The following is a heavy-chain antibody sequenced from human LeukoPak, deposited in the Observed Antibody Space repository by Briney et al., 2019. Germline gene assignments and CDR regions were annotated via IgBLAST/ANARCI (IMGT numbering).Heavy chain of an antibody. Sequence: SETLSLTCTVSGGSISSGDYYWSWTRQPPGKGLEWIGYIYYSGSTYYNPSLKSRVTISVDTSKNQFSLKLSSVTAADTAVYYCARVYYDILTGDPHDAFDIWGQGTMVTVSS. CDR2: IYYSGST. CDR3: ARVYYDILTGDPHDAFDI. J-gene: IGHJ3*02. D-gene: IGHD3-9*01. V-gene: IGHV4-30-4*01. CDR1: GGSISSGDYY.